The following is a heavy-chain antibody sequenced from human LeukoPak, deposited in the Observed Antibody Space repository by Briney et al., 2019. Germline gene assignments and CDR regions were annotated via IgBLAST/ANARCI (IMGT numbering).Heavy chain of an antibody. V-gene: IGHV3-13*01. J-gene: IGHJ6*02. CDR2: IGNAGDT. D-gene: IGHD3-22*01. Sequence: GSLRLSCAASGFTFSSYDMHWARPATGKGLEWVSAIGNAGDTYYPGSVKGRFTISRENAKNSLYLQLSSLRAGDTAVYYCARAGSDYDSSGHYYYYGMDVWGQGTTFTVSS. CDR1: GFTFSSYD. CDR3: ARAGSDYDSSGHYYYYGMDV.